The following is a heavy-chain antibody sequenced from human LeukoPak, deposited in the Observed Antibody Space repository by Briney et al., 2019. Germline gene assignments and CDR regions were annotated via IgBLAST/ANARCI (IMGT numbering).Heavy chain of an antibody. D-gene: IGHD1-1*01. CDR1: GYTFTSYD. V-gene: IGHV1-8*03. CDR2: MNPNSGNT. J-gene: IGHJ6*03. CDR3: ARVLEITNYYYYMDV. Sequence: ASVKVSCKASGYTFTSYDINWVRQATGQGLEWMGWMNPNSGNTGYAQKFQGRVTITRNTSISTAYMELSSLRSEDTAVYYCARVLEITNYYYYMDVWGKGTTVTVSS.